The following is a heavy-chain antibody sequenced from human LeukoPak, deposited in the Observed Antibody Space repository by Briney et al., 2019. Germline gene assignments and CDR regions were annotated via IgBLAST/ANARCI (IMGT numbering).Heavy chain of an antibody. CDR3: VSHETPYYYIDV. Sequence: SEALSLTCTVSSHSIANNYFGWIRQSPGKGLEWIGSISQRQITYYSPSLRSRVTVSRETSNKQFSLRLTSVTAGDTAIYYCVSHETPYYYIDVWGKGTPVTISS. V-gene: IGHV4-38-2*02. CDR2: ISQRQIT. CDR1: SHSIANNYF. J-gene: IGHJ6*03.